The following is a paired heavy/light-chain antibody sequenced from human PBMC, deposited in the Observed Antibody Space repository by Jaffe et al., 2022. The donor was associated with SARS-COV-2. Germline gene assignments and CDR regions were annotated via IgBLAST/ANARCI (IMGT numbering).Light chain of an antibody. V-gene: IGLV3-1*01. CDR2: QDN. J-gene: IGLJ3*02. CDR1: KLGDRF. Sequence: SIDLTQPPSLSVSSGQTATITCSGEKLGDRFASWYQQKAGQSPVLVMYQDNKRPSGIPERFSGSSSGNTATLTIRGTQAVDEAEYFCQAWDTAAWFFGGGTKLTVL. CDR3: QAWDTAAWF.
Heavy chain of an antibody. CDR1: GFTFSDHT. Sequence: EVRLVESGGALVQPGGSLRLSCAASGFTFSDHTMNWVRQAPGKALEWLSYISRTSNTIFYADSVRGRFTVSRDNVNKSLSLQLSNLREEDTGVYFCVREVTGGWFDPWGQGTLVTVSS. J-gene: IGHJ5*02. CDR2: ISRTSNTI. D-gene: IGHD2-21*02. CDR3: VREVTGGWFDP. V-gene: IGHV3-48*02.